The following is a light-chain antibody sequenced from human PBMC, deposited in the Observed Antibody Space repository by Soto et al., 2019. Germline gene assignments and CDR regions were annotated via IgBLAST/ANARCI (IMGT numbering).Light chain of an antibody. CDR3: QQYGNSPWT. CDR1: QYVTSSH. J-gene: IGKJ1*01. Sequence: NVLTQSPGTLSLSPGERATLSCRASQYVTSSHLAWYQQTPGQAPRLLIYGASSRATGIPDRFSGSGSGTDFTLTISRLEPEDFAVYYCQQYGNSPWTFGQGTKVEIK. CDR2: GAS. V-gene: IGKV3-20*01.